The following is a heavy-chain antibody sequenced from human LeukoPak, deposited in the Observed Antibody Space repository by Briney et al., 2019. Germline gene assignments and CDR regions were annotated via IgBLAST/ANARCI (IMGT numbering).Heavy chain of an antibody. Sequence: ASVKVSCKASGYTFSSYGISWVRQAPGQGLEWMGWITSYNGNTKYAQQLQGRVTMTTDTSTGTAYMELSTLRSDDTAVYYCARGRGYSYGYADYWGQGTLVTVSS. J-gene: IGHJ4*02. V-gene: IGHV1-18*01. CDR1: GYTFSSYG. D-gene: IGHD5-18*01. CDR2: ITSYNGNT. CDR3: ARGRGYSYGYADY.